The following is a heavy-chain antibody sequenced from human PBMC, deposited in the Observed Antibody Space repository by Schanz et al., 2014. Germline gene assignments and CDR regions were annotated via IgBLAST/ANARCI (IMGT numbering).Heavy chain of an antibody. V-gene: IGHV3-23*04. CDR2: ISGGGGTT. CDR3: AKSQGSSFDS. J-gene: IGHJ4*02. D-gene: IGHD6-13*01. CDR1: GFTFSDYW. Sequence: EVQLVESGGGLVQPGGSLRLSCTASGFTFSDYWMSWVRQAPGKGLEWVSAISGGGGTTYYTDSVKGRFTISRDNSKNTLYLQMNSLRAEDTAVYYCAKSQGSSFDSWGQGTLVTVSS.